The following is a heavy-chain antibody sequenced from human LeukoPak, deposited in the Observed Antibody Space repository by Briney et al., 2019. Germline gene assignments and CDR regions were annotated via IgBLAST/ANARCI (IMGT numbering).Heavy chain of an antibody. CDR3: ARDRRVVVAGISSYYMDV. CDR1: GFIFSSYS. Sequence: QSGGSLRLSCAASGFIFSSYSMSWVRQAPGKGLEWVANIKQDGSEKYYVDSAKGRFTISRDNAKNSLYLQMNSLRAEDTAVYYCARDRRVVVAGISSYYMDVWGKGTTVTVSS. V-gene: IGHV3-7*01. CDR2: IKQDGSEK. D-gene: IGHD2-15*01. J-gene: IGHJ6*03.